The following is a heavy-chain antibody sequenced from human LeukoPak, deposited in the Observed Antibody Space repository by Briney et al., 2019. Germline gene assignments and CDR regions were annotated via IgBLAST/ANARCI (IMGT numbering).Heavy chain of an antibody. Sequence: ASVKVSCKASGYTFSDYYMHWVRQAPGQGLEWMGWINPKSGGTNYAQKFQGRVTMTRDTSISTTYMELSRLRSDDTAVYYCAREADYYGYWGQRTLVTVSS. D-gene: IGHD6-19*01. V-gene: IGHV1-2*02. CDR2: INPKSGGT. CDR1: GYTFSDYY. J-gene: IGHJ4*02. CDR3: AREADYYGY.